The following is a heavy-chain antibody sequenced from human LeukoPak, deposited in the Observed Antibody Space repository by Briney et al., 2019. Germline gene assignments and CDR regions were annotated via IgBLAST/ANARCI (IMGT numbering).Heavy chain of an antibody. J-gene: IGHJ4*02. V-gene: IGHV4-59*08. CDR2: IYYSGST. D-gene: IGHD2-2*01. CDR1: GGSISSYY. Sequence: SETLSLTCTVSGGSISSYYWSWIRQPPGKGLEWIGYIYYSGSTNYNPSLKSRVTISVDTSKNQFSLKLSSVTAADTAVYYCAKLPAAIFGFDYWGQGTLVTVSS. CDR3: AKLPAAIFGFDY.